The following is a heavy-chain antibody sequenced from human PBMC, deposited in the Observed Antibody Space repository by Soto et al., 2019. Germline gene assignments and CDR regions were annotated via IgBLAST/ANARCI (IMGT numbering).Heavy chain of an antibody. CDR1: GFTFNTYA. CDR3: PKERGMGDTECFHH. Sequence: EVQLLESGGGLVQPGGSLRLSCAASGFTFNTYAMSWVRQAPGKGLEWVSSISRSGRSTYYADSVKGRVTISRDNSESTLYLQMNRLRIEDTAVYYCPKERGMGDTECFHHWGQGVLVIVSS. V-gene: IGHV3-23*01. CDR2: ISRSGRST. D-gene: IGHD3-16*01. J-gene: IGHJ1*01.